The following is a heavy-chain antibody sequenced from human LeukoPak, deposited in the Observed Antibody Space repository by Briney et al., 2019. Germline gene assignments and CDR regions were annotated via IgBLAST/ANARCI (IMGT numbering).Heavy chain of an antibody. CDR1: GFTFSSYG. CDR2: ISYDGSNK. V-gene: IGHV3-30*03. Sequence: GGSLRLPCAASGFTFSSYGMHWVRQAPGKGLEWVAVISYDGSNKYYADSVEGRFTISRDNSKNTLYLQMNSLRAEDTAVYYCARHPGYFDYWGQGTLVTVSS. J-gene: IGHJ4*02. CDR3: ARHPGYFDY.